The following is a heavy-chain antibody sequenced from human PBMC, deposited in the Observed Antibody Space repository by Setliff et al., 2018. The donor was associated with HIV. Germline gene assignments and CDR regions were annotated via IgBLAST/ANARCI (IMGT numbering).Heavy chain of an antibody. J-gene: IGHJ3*02. Sequence: SETLSLTCAVSGDSISSSNWWTWVRQPPGKGLEWIGEVFHSGSTNYNPSLKSRVTMSVDTSNNQFSLRLTSMTAADTAVYYCAKTSAGATGLYAFDIWGQGTMVTVSS. CDR2: VFHSGST. CDR1: GDSISSSNW. V-gene: IGHV4-4*02. CDR3: AKTSAGATGLYAFDI. D-gene: IGHD1-26*01.